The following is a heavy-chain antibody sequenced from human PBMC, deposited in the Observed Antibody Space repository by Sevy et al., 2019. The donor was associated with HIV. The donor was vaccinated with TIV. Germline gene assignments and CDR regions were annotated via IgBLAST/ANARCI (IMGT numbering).Heavy chain of an antibody. V-gene: IGHV4-59*08. D-gene: IGHD3-22*01. CDR2: IYYSGST. J-gene: IGHJ4*02. Sequence: SETLSLTCTVSGGSISSYYWSWIRQPPGKGLEWIGYIYYSGSTNYNPSLKSRVTISVDTSTNQFSLKLSSVTAADTAVYYCARHYDSSGYYYEHFDYWGQGTLVTVSS. CDR1: GGSISSYY. CDR3: ARHYDSSGYYYEHFDY.